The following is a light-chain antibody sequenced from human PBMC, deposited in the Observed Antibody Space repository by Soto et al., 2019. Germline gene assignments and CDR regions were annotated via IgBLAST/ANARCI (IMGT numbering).Light chain of an antibody. CDR2: DAS. Sequence: EILLTQSPATLSLCPGERATLSCRASQSVSSYLAWYQQKPGQAPRLLIYDASNRASGVPARFSGSGSGTDFTLTISSLEPEDFAVYYCQQRSNWPLSFGGGTKLEIK. CDR1: QSVSSY. CDR3: QQRSNWPLS. V-gene: IGKV3-11*01. J-gene: IGKJ4*01.